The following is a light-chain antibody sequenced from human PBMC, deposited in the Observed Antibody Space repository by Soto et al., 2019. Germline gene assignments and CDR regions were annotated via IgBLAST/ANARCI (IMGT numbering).Light chain of an antibody. CDR2: GAS. V-gene: IGKV3-20*01. CDR1: QSVSSSY. CDR3: QQYCSSPPT. Sequence: EIVLTQSPGTLSLSPGERATLSCRASQSVSSSYLAWYQQKPGQAPRLLIYGASSRATGIPDRFSGSGSGTDFTLTISSLEPEDFAMYYCQQYCSSPPTFGGGTKVEIK. J-gene: IGKJ4*01.